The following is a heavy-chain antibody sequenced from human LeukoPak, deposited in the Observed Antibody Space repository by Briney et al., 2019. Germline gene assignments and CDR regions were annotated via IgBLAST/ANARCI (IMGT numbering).Heavy chain of an antibody. CDR1: GFAFSSYA. CDR3: ARDWAVAGIWHWFDP. Sequence: GRSLGLSCAASGFAFSSYAMHWVRQAPGKGLEWVAVISYDGSNKYYADSVKGRFTISRDNSKNTLYLQMNSLRAEDTAVYYCARDWAVAGIWHWFDPWGQGTLVTVSS. J-gene: IGHJ5*02. D-gene: IGHD6-19*01. CDR2: ISYDGSNK. V-gene: IGHV3-30-3*01.